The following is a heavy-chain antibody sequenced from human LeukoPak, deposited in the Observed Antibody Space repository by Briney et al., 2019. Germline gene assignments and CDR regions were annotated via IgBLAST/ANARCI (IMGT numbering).Heavy chain of an antibody. V-gene: IGHV3-7*01. CDR2: IKQDGSEK. J-gene: IGHJ4*02. Sequence: GGSLRLSCAASGFTFSNYWMSWVRQAPGKGLEWVANIKQDGSEKYYVGSVKGRFTISRDNAKNLLYLQMNSLRAEDTGVYYCTTGRDYWGQGTLVTVSS. CDR3: TTGRDY. CDR1: GFTFSNYW.